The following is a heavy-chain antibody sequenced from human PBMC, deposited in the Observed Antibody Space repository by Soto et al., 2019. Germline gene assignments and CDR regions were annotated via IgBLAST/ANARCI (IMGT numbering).Heavy chain of an antibody. CDR3: ARINDYGDYAVDY. D-gene: IGHD4-17*01. V-gene: IGHV1-69*13. Sequence: GASVKVSCKASGVTFSSYAISWVRQAPGQGLEWMGGIIPIFGTANYAQKFQGRVTITADESTSTAYMELSSLRSEDTAVYYCARINDYGDYAVDYWGQGTLVTVSS. J-gene: IGHJ4*02. CDR1: GVTFSSYA. CDR2: IIPIFGTA.